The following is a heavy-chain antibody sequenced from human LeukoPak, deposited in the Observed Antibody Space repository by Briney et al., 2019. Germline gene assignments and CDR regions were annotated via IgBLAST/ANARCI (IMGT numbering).Heavy chain of an antibody. Sequence: SETLSLTCAVSGYSISSGYYWGWIRQPPGKGLEWIGSIYHTGSTYYNPSLQGRVTISLDSPKNQFSLKLTSVTAADTAVYYCASGGTAVVMALTYYFDTWGQGTPVTVSS. CDR3: ASGGTAVVMALTYYFDT. J-gene: IGHJ4*02. D-gene: IGHD3-22*01. CDR2: IYHTGST. V-gene: IGHV4-38-2*01. CDR1: GYSISSGYY.